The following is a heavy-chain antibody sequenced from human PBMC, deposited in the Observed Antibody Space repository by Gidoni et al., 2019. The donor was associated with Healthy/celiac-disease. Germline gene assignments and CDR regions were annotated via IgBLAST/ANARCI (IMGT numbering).Heavy chain of an antibody. CDR2: INHSGST. Sequence: QVQLQQWGAGLLKPSETLSLTCAVYGGSFSGYYWSWIRQPPGKGLEWIGEINHSGSTNYNPSLKSRVTISVDTSKNQFSLKLSSVTAADTAVYYCAREGGIAVAGGMDVWGQGTTVTVSS. D-gene: IGHD6-19*01. CDR3: AREGGIAVAGGMDV. V-gene: IGHV4-34*01. CDR1: GGSFSGYY. J-gene: IGHJ6*02.